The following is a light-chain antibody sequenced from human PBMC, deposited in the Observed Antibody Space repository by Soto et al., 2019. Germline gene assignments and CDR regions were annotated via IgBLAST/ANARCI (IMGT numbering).Light chain of an antibody. CDR2: GAS. CDR3: HQYGSSFT. Sequence: EIVLTQSPGTLSLSPGERATLSCRASQSVNNNYLAWYRQKPGQDTRLLIYGASTRLTGIPDRFTGSGSGTYFTLTITRLEPEDFAVYYCHQYGSSFTFGQGTRLDI. V-gene: IGKV3-20*01. CDR1: QSVNNNY. J-gene: IGKJ5*01.